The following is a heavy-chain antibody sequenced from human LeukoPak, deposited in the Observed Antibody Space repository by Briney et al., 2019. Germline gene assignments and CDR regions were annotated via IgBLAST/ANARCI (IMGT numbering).Heavy chain of an antibody. CDR3: ARDLVAAGDKIYYYYYGMDV. V-gene: IGHV3-74*01. D-gene: IGHD6-13*01. CDR2: INSDGSST. CDR1: GFTFSSYW. Sequence: PGGSLRLSCAASGFTFSSYWMHWVRQAPGKGLVWVSRINSDGSSTSYADSVKGRFTISRDNAKNTLYLQMNSLRAEDTAVYYCARDLVAAGDKIYYYYYGMDVWGQGTAVTVSS. J-gene: IGHJ6*02.